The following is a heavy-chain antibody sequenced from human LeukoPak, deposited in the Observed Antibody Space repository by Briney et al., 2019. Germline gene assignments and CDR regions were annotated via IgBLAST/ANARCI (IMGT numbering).Heavy chain of an antibody. D-gene: IGHD2-15*01. V-gene: IGHV3-48*03. CDR3: ARQRWSWYFYMDV. CDR1: GFTFSSYE. J-gene: IGHJ6*03. CDR2: IRSDGSTI. Sequence: GGSLRLSCTASGFTFSSYEMNWVRQAPGKGLEWVSYIRSDGSTIFYADSVKGRFTISRDNAKNSLYLQMNSLRAEDTAVYYCARQRWSWYFYMDVWGKGTTVIVSS.